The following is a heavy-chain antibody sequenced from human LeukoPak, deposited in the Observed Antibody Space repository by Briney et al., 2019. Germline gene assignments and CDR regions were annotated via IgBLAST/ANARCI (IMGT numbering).Heavy chain of an antibody. D-gene: IGHD4-17*01. CDR3: AILNYGDSDY. CDR1: GGSISRYY. Sequence: SETLSLTCTVSGGSISRYYWSWIRQPPGKGLEWIGYIYYSGSTNYNPSLKSRVTISVDTSKNQFSLKLSSVTAADTAVYYCAILNYGDSDYWGQGTLVTVSS. V-gene: IGHV4-59*01. CDR2: IYYSGST. J-gene: IGHJ4*02.